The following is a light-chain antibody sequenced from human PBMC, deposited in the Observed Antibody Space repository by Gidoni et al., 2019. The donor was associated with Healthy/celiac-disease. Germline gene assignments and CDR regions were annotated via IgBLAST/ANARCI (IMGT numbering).Light chain of an antibody. J-gene: IGKJ2*01. V-gene: IGKV1-33*01. CDR3: QQYDNLP. CDR1: QDISNY. Sequence: DIQMHQSPSSLSASVGDRVTITCQASQDISNYLNWYQQKPGKAPKLLIYDASNLETGVPSRFSGSGSGTDFTFTISSLQPEDIATYYCQQYDNLPFGQGTKLEIK. CDR2: DAS.